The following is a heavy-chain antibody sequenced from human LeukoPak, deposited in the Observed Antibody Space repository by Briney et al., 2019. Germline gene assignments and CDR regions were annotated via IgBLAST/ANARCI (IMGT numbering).Heavy chain of an antibody. J-gene: IGHJ4*02. Sequence: GGSLRLSCAASGLTFSSYGMRWVRQAPGKGLDWVAFIRYDGSNKYYADSVKGRFTISRDNSKNTLYLQMNSLRAEDTAVYYCAKDLSGYYDSSGYQADWGQGTLVTVSS. V-gene: IGHV3-30*02. D-gene: IGHD3-22*01. CDR3: AKDLSGYYDSSGYQAD. CDR1: GLTFSSYG. CDR2: IRYDGSNK.